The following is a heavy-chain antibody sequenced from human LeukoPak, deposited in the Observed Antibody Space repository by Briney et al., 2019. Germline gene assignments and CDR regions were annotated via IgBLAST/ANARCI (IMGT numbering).Heavy chain of an antibody. D-gene: IGHD3-22*01. V-gene: IGHV4-59*01. J-gene: IGHJ4*02. CDR3: ARGLWGRYYDSSAAFDY. CDR1: GGSISSYY. Sequence: SETLSLTCTVSGGSISSYYWSWIRQPPGKGLEWIGYIYYSGSTNYNPSLKSRVTISVDTSKNQFSLKLSSVTAADTAVYYCARGLWGRYYDSSAAFDYWGQGTLVTVSS. CDR2: IYYSGST.